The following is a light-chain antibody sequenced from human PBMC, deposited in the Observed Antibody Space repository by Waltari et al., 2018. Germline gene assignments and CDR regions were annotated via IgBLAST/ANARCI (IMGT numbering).Light chain of an antibody. CDR2: DVS. V-gene: IGLV2-23*02. Sequence: QSALTQPASVSGSPGQSITISCTGGRSDVGSYNLVSWYQQHPGKAPKLMIYDVSKRPSGVSNRFSGSKSGNTASLTISGLQAEDEADYYCCSYAGSSTLVFGGGTKLTV. CDR1: RSDVGSYNL. CDR3: CSYAGSSTLV. J-gene: IGLJ2*01.